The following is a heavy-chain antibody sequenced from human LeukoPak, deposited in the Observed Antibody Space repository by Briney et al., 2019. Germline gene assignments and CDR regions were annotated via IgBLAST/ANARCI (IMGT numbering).Heavy chain of an antibody. CDR2: VYYSGST. J-gene: IGHJ5*02. Sequence: ASETLSLTCTVSGGSISSSSYYWGWIRQPPGKGLEWIGSVYYSGSTYYNPSLKSRVTLPLDTSKNHFSLKLSSVTAADTAVYYCARHIVVAPAGRLNWFDPWGQGTLVTVSS. D-gene: IGHD2-2*01. CDR3: ARHIVVAPAGRLNWFDP. CDR1: GGSISSSSYY. V-gene: IGHV4-39*07.